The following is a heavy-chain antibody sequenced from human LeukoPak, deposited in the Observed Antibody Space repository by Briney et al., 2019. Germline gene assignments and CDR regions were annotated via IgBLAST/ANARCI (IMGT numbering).Heavy chain of an antibody. D-gene: IGHD4-11*01. Sequence: GGSLRLSCAASGFSLSRYWMSWVRQAPGKGLEWVAVIWNDGSNEYYADSVKGRFTISRDNSKNTVSLQMNSLRDEDTAVYYCAKDAQRGFDYSNSLEYWGQGTLVTVSS. V-gene: IGHV3-33*06. CDR3: AKDAQRGFDYSNSLEY. CDR1: GFSLSRYW. CDR2: IWNDGSNE. J-gene: IGHJ4*02.